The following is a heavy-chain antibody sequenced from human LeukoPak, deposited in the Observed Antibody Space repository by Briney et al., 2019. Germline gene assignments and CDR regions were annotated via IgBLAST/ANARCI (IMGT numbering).Heavy chain of an antibody. Sequence: GSSVKVSCKASGYTFASYGISWVRQAPGQGLEWMGWINAYNGNINQAQKFQGRVTMTTDTSTSTAYMGLMSLRSDDTAVYYCARDGSGTWLDPWGQGTLVTVSS. CDR2: INAYNGNI. D-gene: IGHD3-10*01. CDR3: ARDGSGTWLDP. CDR1: GYTFASYG. J-gene: IGHJ5*02. V-gene: IGHV1-18*01.